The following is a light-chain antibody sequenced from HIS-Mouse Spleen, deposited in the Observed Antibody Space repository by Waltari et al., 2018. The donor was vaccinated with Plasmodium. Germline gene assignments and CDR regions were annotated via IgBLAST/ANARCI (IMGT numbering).Light chain of an antibody. CDR2: EGS. V-gene: IGLV2-23*01. J-gene: IGLJ2*01. CDR1: SRYVGSYNL. Sequence: QSALTQPASVSGSPGQSTTISCPGTSRYVGSYNLVSWYQQHPGKAPKLMIYEGSKRPSGVSNRFSGSKSGNTASLTISGLQAEDEADYYCCSYAGSRMVFGGGTKLTVL. CDR3: CSYAGSRMV.